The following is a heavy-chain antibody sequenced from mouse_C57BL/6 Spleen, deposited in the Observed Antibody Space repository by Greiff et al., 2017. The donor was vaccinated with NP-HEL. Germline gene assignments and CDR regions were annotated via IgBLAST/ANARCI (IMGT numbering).Heavy chain of an antibody. Sequence: VQLQQSGAELVKPGASVKISCKASGYAFSSYWMNWVKQRPGKGLEWIGQIYPGDGDTNYNGKFKGKATLTADKSSSTAYMQLSSLTSEDSSVYVCARSRCNYYCDYWGQGTTLTVSS. J-gene: IGHJ2*01. D-gene: IGHD2-1*01. V-gene: IGHV1-80*01. CDR2: IYPGDGDT. CDR1: GYAFSSYW. CDR3: ARSRCNYYCDY.